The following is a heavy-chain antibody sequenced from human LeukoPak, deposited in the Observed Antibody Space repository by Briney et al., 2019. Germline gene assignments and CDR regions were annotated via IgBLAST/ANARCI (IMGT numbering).Heavy chain of an antibody. Sequence: GGSLRLSCAASGFTFSSYAMTWVRQAPGKGLEWVSCISGSGGSTYYADSVKGRFTISRDNSKNTLYLQMNSLRAEDTAVYYCAKDPGNNNWSYWYFDIWGRGTLVSVSS. CDR1: GFTFSSYA. D-gene: IGHD1-1*01. CDR3: AKDPGNNNWSYWYFDI. J-gene: IGHJ2*01. CDR2: ISGSGGST. V-gene: IGHV3-23*01.